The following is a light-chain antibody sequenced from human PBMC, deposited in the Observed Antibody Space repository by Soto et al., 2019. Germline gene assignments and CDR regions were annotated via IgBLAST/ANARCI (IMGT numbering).Light chain of an antibody. CDR2: EET. CDR1: SSDVGNFEH. J-gene: IGLJ1*01. V-gene: IGLV2-14*02. CDR3: ASYTWRPTLYA. Sequence: QSVLTQPASVAGSPGQSITISCASSDVGNFEHISWYQQHPVKGPKLIIYEETRRPAGISARFSGSKSVNTASLTISRLQAVDEADYDSASYTWRPTLYAFAGGTKVXVL.